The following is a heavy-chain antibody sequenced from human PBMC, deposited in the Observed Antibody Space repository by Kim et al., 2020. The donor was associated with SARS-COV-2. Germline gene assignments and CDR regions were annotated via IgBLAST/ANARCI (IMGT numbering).Heavy chain of an antibody. J-gene: IGHJ4*02. Sequence: GGSLRLSCAASGFTFSNYAMSWVRQAPGKGLEWVSTITDSGGSSTYYADSVRGRFTISRDNSKNTLYLQLHSLRVEDTAVYYCAKKSRGDIAVTIDYWGQGTLVTVSS. CDR3: AKKSRGDIAVTIDY. CDR2: ITDSGGSST. CDR1: GFTFSNYA. V-gene: IGHV3-23*01. D-gene: IGHD6-19*01.